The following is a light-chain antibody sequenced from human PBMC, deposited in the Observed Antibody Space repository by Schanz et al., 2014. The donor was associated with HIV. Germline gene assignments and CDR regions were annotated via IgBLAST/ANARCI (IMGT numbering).Light chain of an antibody. CDR1: ALNVGDNS. Sequence: QSVLTQPPSVSALPGQRVTISCSGGALNVGDNSVSWYQQFPGTAPKLFIFANYQRPSEIPDRFSGSKTGTSGTLAISGLQTGDEAVYYCAAWDSGLEAGVFGGGTKLTVL. J-gene: IGLJ3*02. CDR3: AAWDSGLEAGV. V-gene: IGLV1-51*01. CDR2: ANY.